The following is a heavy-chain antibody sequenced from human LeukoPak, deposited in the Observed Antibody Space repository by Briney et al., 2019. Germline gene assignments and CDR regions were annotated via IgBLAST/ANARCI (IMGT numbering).Heavy chain of an antibody. CDR2: IDPNSGGT. V-gene: IGHV1-2*02. CDR3: ARAREGSGTYNYNWFDL. Sequence: ASVKVSCKASGYTFSGYYVHWVRQAPGQGLEWMGWIDPNSGGTNYAQKFQGRVTMTRDTSINTAYMQVSGLGSDDTAMYYCARAREGSGTYNYNWFDLWGQGTLVTVPS. CDR1: GYTFSGYY. D-gene: IGHD3-10*01. J-gene: IGHJ5*02.